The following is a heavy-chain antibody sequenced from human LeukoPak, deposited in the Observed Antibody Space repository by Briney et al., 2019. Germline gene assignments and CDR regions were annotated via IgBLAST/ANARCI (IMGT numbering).Heavy chain of an antibody. CDR2: ISYDGSNK. V-gene: IGHV3-30-3*01. CDR1: GFTFSSYA. J-gene: IGHJ6*02. Sequence: PGGSLRLSCAASGFTFSSYAMHWVRQAPGKGLEWVAVISYDGSNKYYADSVKGRFTISRDNSKNTLYLQMNGLRAEDTAVYYCARNVLSRYDWSYGMDVWGQGTTVTVSS. CDR3: ARNVLSRYDWSYGMDV. D-gene: IGHD3-3*01.